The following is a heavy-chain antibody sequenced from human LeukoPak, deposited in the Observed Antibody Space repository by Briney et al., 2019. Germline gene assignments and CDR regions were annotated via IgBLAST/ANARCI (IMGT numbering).Heavy chain of an antibody. CDR2: IYPGDSDT. D-gene: IGHD1-26*01. CDR3: ARRSGSFQGDYNFDY. Sequence: GESLKISCKGSGYSFTSYWIAWVRQMPGKGLEWTGIIYPGDSDTRYSPSFQGQVTISADKSISTAYLQWSSLKASDTAMYYCARRSGSFQGDYNFDYWGQGTLVTVSS. J-gene: IGHJ4*02. CDR1: GYSFTSYW. V-gene: IGHV5-51*01.